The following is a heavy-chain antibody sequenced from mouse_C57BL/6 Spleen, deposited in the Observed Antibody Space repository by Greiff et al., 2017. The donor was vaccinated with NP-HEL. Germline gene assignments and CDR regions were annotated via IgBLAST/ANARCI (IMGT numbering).Heavy chain of an antibody. CDR1: GYTFTDYE. Sequence: VQLQQSGAELVRPGASVTLSCKASGYTFTDYEMHWVKQTPVHGLEWIGAIDPETGGTAYNQKFKGKAILTADKSSSTAYMELRSLTSEDSAVYYCTREDGYARFAYWGQGTLVTVSA. J-gene: IGHJ3*01. D-gene: IGHD2-2*01. V-gene: IGHV1-15*01. CDR2: IDPETGGT. CDR3: TREDGYARFAY.